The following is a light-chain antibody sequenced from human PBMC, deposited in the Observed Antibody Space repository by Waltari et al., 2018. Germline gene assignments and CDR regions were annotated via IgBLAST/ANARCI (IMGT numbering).Light chain of an antibody. Sequence: QSALTQPPSASGSPGQSVTISCTGPSTDINTYNCVPWYQQHPDKAPKLIIFEVNKRPSGVPDRFSGSKSGNTASLTVSGLQAEDEADYYCSSYTGSNILVFGGGTKLTVL. CDR2: EVN. CDR1: STDINTYNC. J-gene: IGLJ3*02. CDR3: SSYTGSNILV. V-gene: IGLV2-8*01.